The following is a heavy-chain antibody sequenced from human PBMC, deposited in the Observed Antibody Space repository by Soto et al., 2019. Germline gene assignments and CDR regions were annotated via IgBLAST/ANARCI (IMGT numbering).Heavy chain of an antibody. CDR2: ISGSGGST. CDR3: AKTLQLENVWIPSPRAFVYFDY. D-gene: IGHD1-1*01. CDR1: GFTFSSYA. V-gene: IGHV3-23*01. J-gene: IGHJ4*02. Sequence: GGSLRLSCAASGFTFSSYAMSWVRQAPGKGLEWVSAISGSGGSTYYADSVKGRFTISRDNSKNTLYLQMNSLRAEDTAVYYCAKTLQLENVWIPSPRAFVYFDYWGQGTLVTVSS.